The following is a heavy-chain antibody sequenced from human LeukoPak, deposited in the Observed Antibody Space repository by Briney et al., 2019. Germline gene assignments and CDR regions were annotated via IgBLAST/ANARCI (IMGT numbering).Heavy chain of an antibody. J-gene: IGHJ3*02. D-gene: IGHD3-16*02. Sequence: SETLSLTCTVSGGAISSYYWSWIRQPPGKGQEWGGYIFYSGSTNYNPSLKSRVTISVDTSKNQFSLKLSSVTAADTAVYYCARHRYGVHDAFDIWGQGTMVTVSS. CDR1: GGAISSYY. CDR3: ARHRYGVHDAFDI. CDR2: IFYSGST. V-gene: IGHV4-59*08.